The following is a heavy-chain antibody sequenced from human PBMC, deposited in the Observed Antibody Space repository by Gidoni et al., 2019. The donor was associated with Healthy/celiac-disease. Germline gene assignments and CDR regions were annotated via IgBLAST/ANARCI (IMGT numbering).Heavy chain of an antibody. J-gene: IGHJ4*02. CDR3: AKEPSGGYYFDY. D-gene: IGHD3-10*01. Sequence: QVQLVESGGGVVQPGRSLRLSCAASGFTFSSYGMHWVRQAPGKGLEWVAVISYDGSNKYYADSVKGRFTISRDNSKNTLYLQMNSLRAEDTAVYYCAKEPSGGYYFDYWGQGTLVTVSS. CDR1: GFTFSSYG. V-gene: IGHV3-30*18. CDR2: ISYDGSNK.